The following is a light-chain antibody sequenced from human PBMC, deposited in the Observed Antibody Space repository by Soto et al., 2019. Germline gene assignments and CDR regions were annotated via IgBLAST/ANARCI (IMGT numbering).Light chain of an antibody. Sequence: DIQMTQSPSTLSASLGDRVTITCRASQSVSRWLAWFQQKPGKAPHLLIYSASTLEIGVPSRFRGTASGTQFTLTISSLQTDDFATYYCQHYERFPRTFGQGTKVEMK. V-gene: IGKV1-5*03. CDR2: SAS. CDR1: QSVSRW. J-gene: IGKJ1*01. CDR3: QHYERFPRT.